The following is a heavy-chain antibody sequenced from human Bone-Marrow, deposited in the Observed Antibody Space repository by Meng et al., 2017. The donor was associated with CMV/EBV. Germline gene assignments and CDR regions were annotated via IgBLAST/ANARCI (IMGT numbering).Heavy chain of an antibody. CDR3: ARENWNYGADAFDI. V-gene: IGHV3-7*01. J-gene: IGHJ3*02. CDR2: IKQDGSEK. D-gene: IGHD1-7*01. CDR1: GFTFSSYA. Sequence: GGSLRLSCAASGFTFSSYAMHWVRQAPGKGLEWVANIKQDGSEKYYVDSVKGRFTISRDNAKNSLYLQMNSLRAEDTAVYYCARENWNYGADAFDIWGQGTMVTVSS.